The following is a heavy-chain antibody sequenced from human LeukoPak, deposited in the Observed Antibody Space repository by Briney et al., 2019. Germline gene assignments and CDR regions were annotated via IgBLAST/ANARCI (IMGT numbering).Heavy chain of an antibody. V-gene: IGHV1-69*06. J-gene: IGHJ3*02. CDR2: IIPIFGTA. CDR1: GGTFSNNP. CDR3: ARRYCTNGVCYHDRGAFDI. D-gene: IGHD2-8*01. Sequence: SVNVSCKASGGTFSNNPISWVRQAPGQGLEWMGEIIPIFGTATYAQKFQGRVTITADTSTSTVYMELSSLRSEDTAVYYCARRYCTNGVCYHDRGAFDIWGQGTMVTVSS.